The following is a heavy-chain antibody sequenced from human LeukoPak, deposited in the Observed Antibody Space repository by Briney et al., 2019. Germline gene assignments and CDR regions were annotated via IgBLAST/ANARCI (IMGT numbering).Heavy chain of an antibody. Sequence: ASVKVSCKASGYTFTGYYMHWVRQAPGQGLEWMGWINPNSGGTNYAQKFQGWVTMTRDTSISTAYMELSRLRSDDTAVYYCARGGSSSRKHFDYWGQGTLVTVSS. D-gene: IGHD6-13*01. CDR3: ARGGSSSRKHFDY. J-gene: IGHJ4*02. V-gene: IGHV1-2*04. CDR2: INPNSGGT. CDR1: GYTFTGYY.